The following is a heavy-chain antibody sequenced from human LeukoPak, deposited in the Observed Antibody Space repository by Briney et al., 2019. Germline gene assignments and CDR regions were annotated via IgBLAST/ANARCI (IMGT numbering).Heavy chain of an antibody. V-gene: IGHV4-38-2*02. J-gene: IGHJ4*02. CDR2: IYHSGST. CDR1: AYSISSGYY. D-gene: IGHD3-22*01. CDR3: ARGNPYYYDSSGYSRQRYYFDY. Sequence: PSETLSLTCTVSAYSISSGYYWGWIRQPPGKGLEWIGSIYHSGSTYYNPSLKSRVTISVDTSKNQFSLKLSSVTAADTAVYYCARGNPYYYDSSGYSRQRYYFDYWGQGTLVTVSS.